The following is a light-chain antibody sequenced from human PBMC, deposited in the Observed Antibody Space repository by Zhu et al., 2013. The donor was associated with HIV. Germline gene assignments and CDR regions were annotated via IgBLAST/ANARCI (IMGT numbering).Light chain of an antibody. CDR2: EVT. CDR3: NSHRSGTTLVL. Sequence: QSALTQPASVSGSPGQSITISCTGTTTDIGDFPYVSWYQHHPGKVPKVIIYEVTNRPSGVSSRFSGSKSGNRASLTISGLQDDDEAEYYCNSHRSGTTLVLFGGGTKVTVL. CDR1: TTDIGDFPY. V-gene: IGLV2-14*01. J-gene: IGLJ2*01.